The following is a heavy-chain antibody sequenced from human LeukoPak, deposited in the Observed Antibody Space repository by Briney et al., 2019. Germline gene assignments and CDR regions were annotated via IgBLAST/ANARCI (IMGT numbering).Heavy chain of an antibody. D-gene: IGHD6-19*01. CDR1: GGSFSGYY. CDR2: INHSGST. Sequence: PSETLSLTCAVYGGSFSGYYWSWIRQPPGKGLEWIGEINHSGSTNYNPSLKSRVTISVDTSKNQFSLKLSSVTAADTAVYYCARSGYIAVAGDFDYWGQGTLVTVSS. CDR3: ARSGYIAVAGDFDY. V-gene: IGHV4-34*01. J-gene: IGHJ4*02.